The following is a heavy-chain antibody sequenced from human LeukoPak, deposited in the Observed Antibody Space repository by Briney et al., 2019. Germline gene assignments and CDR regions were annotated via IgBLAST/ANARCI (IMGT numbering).Heavy chain of an antibody. D-gene: IGHD2-15*01. Sequence: GGSLRLSCVASEFIFSSFSMNWVRQAPGKGLEWVANINQDGTEKSYVDSVKGRFTISRDNSKRSLHLQMNSLRAEDTATYYCARTYYSTSGNFWGQGTLVTVSS. V-gene: IGHV3-7*01. CDR1: EFIFSSFS. J-gene: IGHJ4*02. CDR2: INQDGTEK. CDR3: ARTYYSTSGNF.